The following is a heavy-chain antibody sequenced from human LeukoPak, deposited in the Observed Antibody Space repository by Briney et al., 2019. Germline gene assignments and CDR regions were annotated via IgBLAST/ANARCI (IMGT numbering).Heavy chain of an antibody. J-gene: IGHJ6*03. CDR3: ARDPYSGTYGNTYYYYMDV. Sequence: PGGSLRLSCAASGFTFSSYSMNWVRQAPGKGLEWVSYIGSSSSTIYYGDSVKGRFTISRDNAKNSLYLQMNSLRVEDTAVYYCARDPYSGTYGNTYYYYMDVWGKGTTVTISS. CDR1: GFTFSSYS. CDR2: IGSSSSTI. D-gene: IGHD1-26*01. V-gene: IGHV3-48*01.